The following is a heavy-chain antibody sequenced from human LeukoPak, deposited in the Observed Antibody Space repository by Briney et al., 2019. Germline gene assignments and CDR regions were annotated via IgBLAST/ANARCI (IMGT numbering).Heavy chain of an antibody. CDR3: ARRDSGFDY. D-gene: IGHD3-3*01. CDR1: GGSFSGYY. CDR2: INHSGST. Sequence: SETLSLTCAVYGGSFSGYYWSWIRQPPGKGLEWIGEINHSGSTNYNPSLKSRVTISVDTSKNRFSLKLSSVTAADTAVYYCARRDSGFDYWGQGTLVTVSS. J-gene: IGHJ4*02. V-gene: IGHV4-34*01.